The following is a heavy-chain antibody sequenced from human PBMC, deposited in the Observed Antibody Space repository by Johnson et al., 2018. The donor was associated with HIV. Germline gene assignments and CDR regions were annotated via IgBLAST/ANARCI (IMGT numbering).Heavy chain of an antibody. V-gene: IGHV3-30*02. CDR1: GFTFSSYG. J-gene: IGHJ3*02. Sequence: QMQLVESGGGVVQPGGSLRLSCAASGFTFSSYGMHWVRQAPGKGLEWVAFIRYDGSNKYYADSVKGRFTISRDNSKNTLYLQMNSLRAEDTAVYYCAKDLQDYYDSSGHDAFDIGGQGTMVTVSS. CDR2: IRYDGSNK. CDR3: AKDLQDYYDSSGHDAFDI. D-gene: IGHD3-22*01.